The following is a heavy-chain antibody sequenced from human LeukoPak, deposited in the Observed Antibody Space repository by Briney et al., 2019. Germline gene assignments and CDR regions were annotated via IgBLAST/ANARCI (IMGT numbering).Heavy chain of an antibody. CDR1: GFTFSNYW. V-gene: IGHV3-7*03. Sequence: GGSLRLSFAAPGFTFSNYWRGWVRRAPGRGREWGPNIKEDGSEKYYVDSVKGRFTISRDNAKNSLYLQMNSLRAEDTAVYHRARESPYYYDSPDAFDIWGQGTMVTVSS. D-gene: IGHD3-22*01. CDR3: ARESPYYYDSPDAFDI. CDR2: IKEDGSEK. J-gene: IGHJ3*02.